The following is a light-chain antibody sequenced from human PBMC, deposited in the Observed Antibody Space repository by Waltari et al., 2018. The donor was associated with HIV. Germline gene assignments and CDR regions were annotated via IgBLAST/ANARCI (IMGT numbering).Light chain of an antibody. V-gene: IGLV1-44*01. CDR1: SSNIGRNI. Sequence: QSVLTQPPSASGTPGQRVSISCSGSSSNIGRNIVNWYQQRPGTAPKLLIYSNNQRPSGVPDRFSGSKSGTSSSLAISGLQSEDEADYYCAAWDDSLNAWVFGGGTKLTVL. CDR3: AAWDDSLNAWV. CDR2: SNN. J-gene: IGLJ3*02.